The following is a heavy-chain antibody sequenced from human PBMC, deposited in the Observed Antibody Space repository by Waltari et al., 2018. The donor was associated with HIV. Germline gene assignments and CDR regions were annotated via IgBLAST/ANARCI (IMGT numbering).Heavy chain of an antibody. CDR1: GFTFSTYT. CDR2: INNNGGST. Sequence: EVQLVASGRDSVQPGGSPSPSCAASGFTFSTYTLHCVRHAPGKGLEYVSNINNNGGSTYYANSVKGRFIISRDNSKNTLYLQMGSLRAEDMAVYYCARQASGGYYNDWYFDLWGRGTLVTVSS. V-gene: IGHV3-64*01. J-gene: IGHJ2*01. D-gene: IGHD3-9*01. CDR3: ARQASGGYYNDWYFDL.